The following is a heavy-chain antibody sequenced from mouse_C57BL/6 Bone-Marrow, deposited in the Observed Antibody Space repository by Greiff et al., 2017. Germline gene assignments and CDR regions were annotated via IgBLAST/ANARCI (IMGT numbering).Heavy chain of an antibody. V-gene: IGHV5-16*01. D-gene: IGHD1-1*01. CDR3: ARGDYCGRVFDY. J-gene: IGHJ2*01. Sequence: EVKLQESEGGLVQPGSSMKLSCTASGFTFSDYYMAWVRQVPEKGLEWVANINYDGSSTYYLDSLKSRFIISRDNAKNILYLQMSSLKSEDTATYYCARGDYCGRVFDYWGQGTTLTVSS. CDR2: INYDGSST. CDR1: GFTFSDYY.